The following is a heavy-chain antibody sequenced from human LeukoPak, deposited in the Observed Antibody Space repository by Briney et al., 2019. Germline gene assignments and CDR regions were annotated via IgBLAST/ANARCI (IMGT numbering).Heavy chain of an antibody. Sequence: ASVKVSCKASGYTFTSYGISWVRQAPGQGLEWMGWISAYNGNTNYAQKLQGRVTMTTDTSTSTAYMELRSLRSDDTAVYYCARAKIEGFLEWLLYLDYWGQGTLVTVSS. CDR1: GYTFTSYG. CDR2: ISAYNGNT. J-gene: IGHJ4*02. V-gene: IGHV1-18*01. D-gene: IGHD3-3*01. CDR3: ARAKIEGFLEWLLYLDY.